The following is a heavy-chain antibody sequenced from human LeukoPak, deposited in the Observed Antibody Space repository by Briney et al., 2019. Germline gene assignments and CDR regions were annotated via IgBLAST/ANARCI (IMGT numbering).Heavy chain of an antibody. J-gene: IGHJ4*02. D-gene: IGHD3-22*01. CDR3: ARRRYYDSKGYFDY. CDR2: FYSGGST. Sequence: GGSLRLSCAASGFTVSSNYMSGVRQAPGKRLEWVSVFYSGGSTYYADSVKGRFTISRDNSKNTLYLQMNSLRAEDTAVYYCARRRYYDSKGYFDYWGQGTLVTVSS. CDR1: GFTVSSNY. V-gene: IGHV3-66*04.